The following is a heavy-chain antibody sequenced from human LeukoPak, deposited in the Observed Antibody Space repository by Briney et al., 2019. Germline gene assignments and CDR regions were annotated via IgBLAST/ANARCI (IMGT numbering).Heavy chain of an antibody. CDR1: GYTLTELS. D-gene: IGHD6-13*01. Sequence: ASVKVSCKVSGYTLTELSMHWVRQAPGQGLEWMGWINPNSGGTNYAQKFQGRVTMTRDTSISTAYMELSRLRSDDTAVYYCARDPSSWLDTYYYYYMDVWGKGTTVTVSS. V-gene: IGHV1-2*02. J-gene: IGHJ6*03. CDR3: ARDPSSWLDTYYYYYMDV. CDR2: INPNSGGT.